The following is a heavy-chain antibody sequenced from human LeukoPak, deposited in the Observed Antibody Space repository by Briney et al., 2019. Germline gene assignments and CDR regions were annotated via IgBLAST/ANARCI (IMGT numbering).Heavy chain of an antibody. D-gene: IGHD2-21*02. CDR3: AKDTYCGGDCYSTWPHYYYYYMDV. Sequence: GGSLRLSCAASGFTFSSYGMHWVRQAPGKGLEWVAFIRYDGSNKYYADSVKGRFTIPRDNSKNTLYLQMNSLRAEDTAVYYCAKDTYCGGDCYSTWPHYYYYYMDVWGKGTTVTASS. J-gene: IGHJ6*03. CDR2: IRYDGSNK. V-gene: IGHV3-30*02. CDR1: GFTFSSYG.